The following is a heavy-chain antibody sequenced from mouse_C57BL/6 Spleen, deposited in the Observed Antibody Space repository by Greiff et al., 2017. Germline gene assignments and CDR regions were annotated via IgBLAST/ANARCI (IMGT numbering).Heavy chain of an antibody. J-gene: IGHJ1*03. CDR1: GYTFTSYW. Sequence: QVQLQQPGAELVKPGASVKLSCKASGYTFTSYWMHWVKQRPGQGLEWIGMIHPNSGSTNYNEKFKSKATLTVDKSSSTAYMQLSSLTSEDSAVYYCARSPYYGSSSYWYFDVWGTGTTVTVSS. D-gene: IGHD1-1*01. CDR2: IHPNSGST. V-gene: IGHV1-64*01. CDR3: ARSPYYGSSSYWYFDV.